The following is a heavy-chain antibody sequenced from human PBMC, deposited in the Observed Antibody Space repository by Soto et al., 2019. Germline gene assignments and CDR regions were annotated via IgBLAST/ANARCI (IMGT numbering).Heavy chain of an antibody. CDR3: ARDRLRLGELSLIGYFDY. V-gene: IGHV3-30*15. J-gene: IGHJ4*02. D-gene: IGHD3-16*02. CDR1: GFTFTSYA. Sequence: ESGGSVVQPGRSLRLSCDASGFTFTSYAMHWVRQAPGKGLEWVAVISYDGINEYYADSVKGRFTVSRDNSKNTLFLQMSSLRVEDTAVYYCARDRLRLGELSLIGYFDYWGQGTLVTVSS. CDR2: ISYDGINE.